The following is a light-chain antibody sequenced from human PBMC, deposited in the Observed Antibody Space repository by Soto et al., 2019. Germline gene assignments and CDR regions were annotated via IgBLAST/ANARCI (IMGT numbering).Light chain of an antibody. CDR3: HQYGSSPRA. J-gene: IGKJ1*01. Sequence: EMVLTQSPGTLSLSPGDRATLSCRASQTLRGGYLAWYQHKPGQAPRLLIYDVSSRTPGTPDRFSGSGSGTDFTLTISRLEPEDFAVYYCHQYGSSPRAFGQGTKVEVK. CDR1: QTLRGGY. V-gene: IGKV3-20*01. CDR2: DVS.